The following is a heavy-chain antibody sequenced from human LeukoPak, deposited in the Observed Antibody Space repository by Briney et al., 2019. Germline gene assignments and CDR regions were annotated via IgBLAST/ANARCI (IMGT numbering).Heavy chain of an antibody. CDR1: GFTFSDYY. V-gene: IGHV3-11*03. D-gene: IGHD5-12*01. Sequence: GGSLRLSCAASGFTFSDYYMSWIRQVPGKGLEWVSYVSGPSSDTNYADSVRGRFTISRDNAKNSLYLQMNSLRAEDTAVYYCAISVRGYADYGGSWGLGTLVTVSS. J-gene: IGHJ5*02. CDR3: AISVRGYADYGGS. CDR2: VSGPSSDT.